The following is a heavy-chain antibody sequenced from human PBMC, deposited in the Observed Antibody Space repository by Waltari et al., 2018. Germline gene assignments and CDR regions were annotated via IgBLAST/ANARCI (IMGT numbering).Heavy chain of an antibody. Sequence: EVHLVESGGGLVKPGGSLRVSGAASGFDFSSFSINWIRKTPGKGLEWVSSISKSGRVTEYADSVKGRFTFSRDNANNSVYLQMNSLRVEDTAVYYCNVELAEAGNWGQGTLVTVSP. CDR3: NVELAEAGN. V-gene: IGHV3-21*06. D-gene: IGHD6-13*01. J-gene: IGHJ4*02. CDR2: ISKSGRVT. CDR1: GFDFSSFS.